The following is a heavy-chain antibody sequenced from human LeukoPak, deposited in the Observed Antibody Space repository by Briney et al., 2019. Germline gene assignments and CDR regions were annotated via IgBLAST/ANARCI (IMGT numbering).Heavy chain of an antibody. CDR3: ARDSYYGSGSFDY. V-gene: IGHV3-48*03. D-gene: IGHD3-10*01. Sequence: GGSLRLSCAGSGFTFSSYEMNWVRQTPWKGLEWVSYISSSGSAIYYADSVKGRFTIPRDNAKNSPYLEMNSLRAEDTAVYYCARDSYYGSGSFDYWGQGTLVTVSS. CDR2: ISSSGSAI. CDR1: GFTFSSYE. J-gene: IGHJ4*02.